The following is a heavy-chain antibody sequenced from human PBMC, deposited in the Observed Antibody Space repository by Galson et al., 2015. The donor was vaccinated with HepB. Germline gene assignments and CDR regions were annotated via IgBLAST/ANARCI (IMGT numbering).Heavy chain of an antibody. J-gene: IGHJ4*02. CDR2: ISGSSDNT. D-gene: IGHD3-3*01. Sequence: SLRLSCAVSGFTFSSYAMRWVRQAPGKGLEWVSSISGSSDNTNYADSVKGRFTISRDNSKNTLYLQMNSLRVEDTAIYYCAKLLGGFLEWSPFDYWGQGTLVTVSS. V-gene: IGHV3-23*01. CDR1: GFTFSSYA. CDR3: AKLLGGFLEWSPFDY.